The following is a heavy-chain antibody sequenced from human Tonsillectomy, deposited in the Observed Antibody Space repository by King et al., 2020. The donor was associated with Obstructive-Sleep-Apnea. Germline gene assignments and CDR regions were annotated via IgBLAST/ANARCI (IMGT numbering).Heavy chain of an antibody. D-gene: IGHD2-8*01. V-gene: IGHV3-53*04. CDR1: GFNVNSYS. Sequence: VQLVESGGTLVQPGGSLRLSCAASGFNVNSYSMNWVRQAPGKGLEWVALIYSGGDPYYADSVKGRFTISRHNSQNTVFLEMNGLRPEDTAVYYCARDDRLCSNGICFTAPFDYWGQGTLVTVSS. J-gene: IGHJ4*02. CDR3: ARDDRLCSNGICFTAPFDY. CDR2: IYSGGDP.